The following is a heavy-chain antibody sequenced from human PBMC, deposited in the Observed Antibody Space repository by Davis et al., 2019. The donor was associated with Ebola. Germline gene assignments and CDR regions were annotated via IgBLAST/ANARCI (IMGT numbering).Heavy chain of an antibody. CDR2: IIPIFGTA. D-gene: IGHD3-10*01. CDR3: ASPGAGSVNYYLLFDY. Sequence: SVKVSCKASGGTFSSYAISWVRQAPGQGLEWMGGIIPIFGTANYAQKFQGRVTITADESTSTAYMELSSLRSEDTAVYYCASPGAGSVNYYLLFDYWGQGTLVTVSS. V-gene: IGHV1-69*13. CDR1: GGTFSSYA. J-gene: IGHJ4*02.